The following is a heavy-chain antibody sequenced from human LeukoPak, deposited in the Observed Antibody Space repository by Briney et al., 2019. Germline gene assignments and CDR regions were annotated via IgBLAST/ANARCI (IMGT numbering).Heavy chain of an antibody. CDR3: ARGIVGTTHDAFDI. Sequence: SVKVSCKASGGTFSSYAISWVRQAPGQVLEWMGGIIPIFGTANYAQKFQDGVTITADESTSTAYMELSSLRSDDTAVYYCARGIVGTTHDAFDIWGQGTMVIVSS. J-gene: IGHJ3*02. CDR2: IIPIFGTA. D-gene: IGHD1-26*01. V-gene: IGHV1-69*13. CDR1: GGTFSSYA.